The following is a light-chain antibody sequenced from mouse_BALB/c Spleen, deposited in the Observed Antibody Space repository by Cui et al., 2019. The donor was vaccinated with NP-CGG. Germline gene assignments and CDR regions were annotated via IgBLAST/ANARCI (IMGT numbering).Light chain of an antibody. J-gene: IGLJ1*01. CDR3: ALWYSNHWV. CDR2: GTN. Sequence: QAVVTQESALTTSPGETVTLTCRSSTGTVTTSNYANWVQEKPDHLFTGLIGGTNNRAPGVPARFSGSLIGDKAALTIAGAQTEDGALYFCALWYSNHWVFGGGTQLTVL. CDR1: TGTVTTSNY. V-gene: IGLV1*01.